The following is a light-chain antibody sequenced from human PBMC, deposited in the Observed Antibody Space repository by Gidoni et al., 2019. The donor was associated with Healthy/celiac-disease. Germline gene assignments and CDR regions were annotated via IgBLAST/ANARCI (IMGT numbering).Light chain of an antibody. Sequence: QMTQSPSTLSASVGDRVTITCRASQSISSWLAWYQQKPGKAPKLLIYKASSLESGVPSRFSGSGSGTEFTLTISSLQPDDFATYYCQQYNSYSWTFGQXTKVEIK. V-gene: IGKV1-5*03. CDR3: QQYNSYSWT. J-gene: IGKJ1*01. CDR2: KAS. CDR1: QSISSW.